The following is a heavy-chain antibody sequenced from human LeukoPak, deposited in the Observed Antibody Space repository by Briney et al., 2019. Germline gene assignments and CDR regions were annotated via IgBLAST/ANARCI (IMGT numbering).Heavy chain of an antibody. J-gene: IGHJ4*02. V-gene: IGHV4-30-4*08. Sequence: KPSETLSLTCTVSGGSISSGDYYWSWIRQPPGKGLEWIGYPYYSGSTYYNPSLKSRVTISVDTSKNQFSLKLSSVTAADTAVYYCARELPYCSGGSCYSALFDYWGQGTLVTVSS. D-gene: IGHD2-15*01. CDR2: PYYSGST. CDR3: ARELPYCSGGSCYSALFDY. CDR1: GGSISSGDYY.